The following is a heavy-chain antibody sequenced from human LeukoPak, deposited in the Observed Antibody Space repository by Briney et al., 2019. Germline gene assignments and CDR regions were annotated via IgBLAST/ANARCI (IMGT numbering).Heavy chain of an antibody. J-gene: IGHJ6*02. D-gene: IGHD3-16*02. Sequence: GETLKISCKGSGYTFTSNSIGWVRQMPGKGLEWMGVIYPGDSDTKSSPSFQGQVTISADKSISTAYLQWNNLKASDTAMYYCARPLGPYYYYGMDVWGQGTTVTVSS. CDR3: ARPLGPYYYYGMDV. CDR2: IYPGDSDT. V-gene: IGHV5-51*01. CDR1: GYTFTSNS.